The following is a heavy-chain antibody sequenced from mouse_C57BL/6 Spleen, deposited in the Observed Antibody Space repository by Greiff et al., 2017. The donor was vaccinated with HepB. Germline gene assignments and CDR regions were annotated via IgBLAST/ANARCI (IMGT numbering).Heavy chain of an antibody. Sequence: QQSCKASGYTFTSYWMHWVKQRPGRGLEWIGRIDPNSGGTKYNEKFKSKATLTVDKPSSTAYMQLSSLTSEDSAVYYCASVSYYYSNEGYAMDYWGQGTSVTVSS. V-gene: IGHV1-72*01. CDR3: ASVSYYYSNEGYAMDY. CDR2: IDPNSGGT. D-gene: IGHD2-5*01. CDR1: GYTFTSYW. J-gene: IGHJ4*01.